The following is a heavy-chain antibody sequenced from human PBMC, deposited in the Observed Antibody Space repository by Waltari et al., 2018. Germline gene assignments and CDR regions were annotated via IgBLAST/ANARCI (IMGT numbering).Heavy chain of an antibody. CDR1: GGSFSGYY. J-gene: IGHJ3*02. CDR2: INHSEST. D-gene: IGHD4-17*01. V-gene: IGHV4-34*01. CDR3: ARGIPYYGDSNDAFDI. Sequence: QVQLQQWGAGLLKPSETLSLTCAVYGGSFSGYYWSWIRQPPGKGLEWSGEINHSESTNDNPSVKSGVTISVDTSKNQVALKLSSVTAADTAVYYCARGIPYYGDSNDAFDIWGQGTMVTVSS.